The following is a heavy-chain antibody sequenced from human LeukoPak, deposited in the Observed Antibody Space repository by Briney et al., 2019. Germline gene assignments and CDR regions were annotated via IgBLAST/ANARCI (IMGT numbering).Heavy chain of an antibody. CDR1: GGSISSYY. J-gene: IGHJ4*02. D-gene: IGHD6-13*01. V-gene: IGHV4-59*01. Sequence: PSETLSLTCTVSGGSISSYYWSWIRQPPGKGLEWIGYIYYSGSTNYNPSLKSRVTISVDTSKNQFSLKLSSVTAANTAVYYCARQAGIAAAAAFDYWGQGTLVTVSS. CDR3: ARQAGIAAAAAFDY. CDR2: IYYSGST.